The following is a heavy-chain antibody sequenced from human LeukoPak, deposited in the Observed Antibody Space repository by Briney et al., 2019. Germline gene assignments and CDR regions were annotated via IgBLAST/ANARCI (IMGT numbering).Heavy chain of an antibody. Sequence: PGGSLRLSCAAPGFIFDDYAMSWVRHAPGKGLEWVSGINWNGDSTGYADSVRGRFTISRDNAKNSLYLQINSLKAEDTAFYYCARDPEGAGWFDPWGQGTLVTVSS. CDR2: INWNGDST. D-gene: IGHD1-14*01. V-gene: IGHV3-20*04. CDR1: GFIFDDYA. J-gene: IGHJ5*02. CDR3: ARDPEGAGWFDP.